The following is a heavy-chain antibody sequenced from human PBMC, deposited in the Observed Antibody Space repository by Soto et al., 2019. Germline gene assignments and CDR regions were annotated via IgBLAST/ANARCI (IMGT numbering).Heavy chain of an antibody. J-gene: IGHJ6*02. V-gene: IGHV3-23*01. CDR1: GFTFNNYA. CDR3: VKDLGYSLFAMGGGMDV. D-gene: IGHD3-3*02. Sequence: EVQLLESGGGFVQPGGSMRLSCVASGFTFNNYAMNWVRQAPGKGPEWVSVMSGSGGSTFYADSVRGRFTTPRDTSKHTVYLQMDRLRVEDTAIYYCVKDLGYSLFAMGGGMDVWGRGTTVTVSS. CDR2: MSGSGGST.